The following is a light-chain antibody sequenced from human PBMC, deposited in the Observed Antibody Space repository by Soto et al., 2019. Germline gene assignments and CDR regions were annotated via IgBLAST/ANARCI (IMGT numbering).Light chain of an antibody. CDR1: SSDVGGYNY. CDR3: SSYTRSSAPYV. Sequence: QSALTQPASVSGSPGQSITISCTGTSSDVGGYNYVSWYQQHPGKAPKLMIYEVSNRPSGVSNRFSGSKSGNTASLTISGLPAEDEADYYSSSYTRSSAPYVFGTGTKLTVL. V-gene: IGLV2-14*01. CDR2: EVS. J-gene: IGLJ1*01.